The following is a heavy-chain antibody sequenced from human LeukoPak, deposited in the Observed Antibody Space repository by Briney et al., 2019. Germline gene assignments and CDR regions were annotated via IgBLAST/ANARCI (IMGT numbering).Heavy chain of an antibody. J-gene: IGHJ4*02. D-gene: IGHD3-10*01. Sequence: GGSLRLSCAASGFTFSSYAMSWVRQAPGKGLEWVGRIKSKTDGGTTDHAAPVKGRFTISRDDSKSTLYLQMNSLKTEDTAIYYCATGRIWFGEWYWGQGTLVTVSS. CDR2: IKSKTDGGTT. CDR1: GFTFSSYA. CDR3: ATGRIWFGEWY. V-gene: IGHV3-15*01.